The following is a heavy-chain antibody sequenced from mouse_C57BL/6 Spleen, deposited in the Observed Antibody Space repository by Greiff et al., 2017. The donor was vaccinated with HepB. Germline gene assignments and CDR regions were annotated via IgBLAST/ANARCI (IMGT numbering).Heavy chain of an antibody. D-gene: IGHD1-1*01. J-gene: IGHJ2*01. V-gene: IGHV1-52*01. Sequence: QVQLQQSGAELVRPGSSVKLSCKASGYTFTSYWMHWVKQRPIQGLEWIGNIDPSDSETHYNQKFKDKATLTVDKSSSTAYMQLSSLTSEDSAVYYCARGGTVHYYGSSFDYWGQGTTLTVSS. CDR3: ARGGTVHYYGSSFDY. CDR1: GYTFTSYW. CDR2: IDPSDSET.